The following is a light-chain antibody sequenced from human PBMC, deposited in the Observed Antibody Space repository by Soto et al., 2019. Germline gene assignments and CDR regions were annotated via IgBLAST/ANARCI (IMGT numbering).Light chain of an antibody. V-gene: IGKV1-9*01. CDR2: AAS. J-gene: IGKJ4*01. Sequence: DIPLTQSPSFLSASVGDRVTITCRASQGISGYFAWYQQKPGKAPTLLIYAASTLQSGVPSRFSGSGSGTEFTLTISSLQPEDIATYYCQHLRSYPQTFGGGTKVE. CDR1: QGISGY. CDR3: QHLRSYPQT.